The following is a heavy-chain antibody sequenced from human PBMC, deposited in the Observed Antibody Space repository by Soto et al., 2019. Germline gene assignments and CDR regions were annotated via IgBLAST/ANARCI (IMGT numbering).Heavy chain of an antibody. CDR1: GGSITTGGYY. J-gene: IGHJ4*02. Sequence: PSETVSLTGTVSGGSITTGGYYWSLILQLPGKGLEWIGHRYYSESTYYNPSLKSRVSISLDTSKNQFSLKLSFVTAADTAMYYCARTKCSGGSCYSWSLDYWGQGTPVTVSS. D-gene: IGHD2-15*01. CDR2: RYYSEST. V-gene: IGHV4-31*03. CDR3: ARTKCSGGSCYSWSLDY.